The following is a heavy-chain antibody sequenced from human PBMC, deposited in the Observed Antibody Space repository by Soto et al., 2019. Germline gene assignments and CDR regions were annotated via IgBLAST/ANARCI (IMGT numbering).Heavy chain of an antibody. CDR2: ISYDGSNK. D-gene: IGHD6-6*01. Sequence: PGGSLRLSCAASGFTFSSYAMHWVRQAPGKGLEWVAVISYDGSNKYYADSVKGRFTISRDNSKNTLYLQMNSLRAEDTAVYYCARSPKRAARGKARYYYGMDVWGHGTTVTVSS. CDR3: ARSPKRAARGKARYYYGMDV. J-gene: IGHJ6*02. CDR1: GFTFSSYA. V-gene: IGHV3-30-3*01.